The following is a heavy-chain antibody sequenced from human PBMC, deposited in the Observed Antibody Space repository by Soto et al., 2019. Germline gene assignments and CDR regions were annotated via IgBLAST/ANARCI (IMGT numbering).Heavy chain of an antibody. V-gene: IGHV1-18*01. CDR2: ISAYNGNT. Sequence: QVQLVQSGAEVKKPGASVKVSCKASGYTFTSYGISWVRQAPGQGLEWMGWISAYNGNTNYAQKLQGRVTMTTDTATSTAYMELRSLRSYDTAVYYYERTIEDIRCLDYRSQGTLVTVSA. J-gene: IGHJ4*02. CDR1: GYTFTSYG. CDR3: ERTIEDIRCLDY. D-gene: IGHD4-17*01.